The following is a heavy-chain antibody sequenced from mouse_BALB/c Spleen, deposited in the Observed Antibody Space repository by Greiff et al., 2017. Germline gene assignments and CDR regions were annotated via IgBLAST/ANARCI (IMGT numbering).Heavy chain of an antibody. Sequence: VQLQQSGTVLARPGASVKMSCKASGYTFTSYWMHWVKQRPGQGLEWIGAIYPGNSDTSYNQKFKGKAKLTAVTSTSTAYMELSSLTNEDSAVYYCTRSRDDGYYFDYWGQGTTLTVSS. CDR3: TRSRDDGYYFDY. CDR2: IYPGNSDT. J-gene: IGHJ2*01. D-gene: IGHD2-3*01. CDR1: GYTFTSYW. V-gene: IGHV1-5*01.